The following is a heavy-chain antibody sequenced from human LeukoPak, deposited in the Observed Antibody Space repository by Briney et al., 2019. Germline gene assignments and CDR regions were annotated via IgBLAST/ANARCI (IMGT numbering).Heavy chain of an antibody. V-gene: IGHV3-74*01. CDR3: ARDPSAVAGFFDS. CDR1: GFTFRSYW. J-gene: IGHJ4*02. CDR2: IESDGSST. Sequence: GGSLRLSCAASGFTFRSYWMHWVRQAPGKGLVWVSRIESDGSSTSYADSVKGRFTISRDNAKNTLYLQVNSLRAEDTAVYYCARDPSAVAGFFDSWGQGTLVTASS. D-gene: IGHD6-19*01.